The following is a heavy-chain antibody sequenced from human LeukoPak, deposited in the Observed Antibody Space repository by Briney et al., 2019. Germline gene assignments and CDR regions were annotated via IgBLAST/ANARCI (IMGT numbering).Heavy chain of an antibody. CDR2: LNSDGSST. V-gene: IGHV3-74*01. CDR1: GFAFSRYL. D-gene: IGHD3-10*01. J-gene: IGHJ4*02. Sequence: GGSLRLSCAASGFAFSRYLMHWGRQAPGKGLVWVSRLNSDGSSTTCADSVKGRFTISRDNAKNTLYLQMNSLRAEDTAVYYCASETYYYGSESYYKGQLWGQGTLVTVSS. CDR3: ASETYYYGSESYYKGQL.